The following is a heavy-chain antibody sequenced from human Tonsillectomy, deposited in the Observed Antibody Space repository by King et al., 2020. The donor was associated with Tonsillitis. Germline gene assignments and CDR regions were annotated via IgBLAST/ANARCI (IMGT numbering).Heavy chain of an antibody. CDR1: GFTFSNAW. CDR3: VIPYVLAY. CDR2: IKDKTGGGTI. D-gene: IGHD2-2*02. Sequence: GQLVESGGGLVKPGESLRLSCAPSGFTFSNAWMSWVRQVPGRGREWVGRIKDKTGGGTIDYTAAVRGRFTISRDDSRNTLFLQMNNLKVEDTGVYYCVIPYVLAYWGPGTLVTVSS. J-gene: IGHJ4*02. V-gene: IGHV3-15*01.